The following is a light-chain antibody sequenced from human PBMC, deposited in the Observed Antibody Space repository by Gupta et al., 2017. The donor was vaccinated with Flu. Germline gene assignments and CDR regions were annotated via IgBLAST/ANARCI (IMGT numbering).Light chain of an antibody. J-gene: IGLJ1*01. CDR1: NIVSKV. V-gene: IGLV3-21*02. CDR2: VIA. CDR3: HVGDNDSDHYV. Sequence: QTARLTCEANNIVSKVVHWYQQRPGQAPVLLVYVIADRPSGIPERFSGSNSGDTATLTISRVEAGDEADYYCHVGDNDSDHYVFGAGTKVTVL.